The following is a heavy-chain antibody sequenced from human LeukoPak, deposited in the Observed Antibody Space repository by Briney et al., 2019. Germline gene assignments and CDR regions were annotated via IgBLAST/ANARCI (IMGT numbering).Heavy chain of an antibody. J-gene: IGHJ5*02. D-gene: IGHD3-3*01. CDR1: GFTFSSYA. CDR2: ISYDGSNK. CDR3: ARDREITIFGVVLNWFDP. Sequence: GGSLRLSCAASGFTFSSYAMHWVRQAPGKGLEWVAVISYDGSNKYYADSVKGRFTISRDNSKNTLYLQMNGQRAEDTAVYYCARDREITIFGVVLNWFDPWGQGTLVTVSS. V-gene: IGHV3-30-3*01.